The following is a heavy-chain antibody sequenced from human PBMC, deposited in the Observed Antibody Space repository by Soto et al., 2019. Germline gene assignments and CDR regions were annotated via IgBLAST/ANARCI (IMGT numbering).Heavy chain of an antibody. CDR2: IWYDGSNK. V-gene: IGHV3-33*01. D-gene: IGHD3-3*01. Sequence: QVQLVESGGGVVQPGRSLRLSCAATGFTFSSYGMHWVRQAPGKGLEWVAVIWYDGSNKYYADSVKGRFTISRDNSKNTLYLQMNSLRAEDTAVYYCARGPRFLEWFTQDNWFDPWGQGTLVTVSS. J-gene: IGHJ5*02. CDR3: ARGPRFLEWFTQDNWFDP. CDR1: GFTFSSYG.